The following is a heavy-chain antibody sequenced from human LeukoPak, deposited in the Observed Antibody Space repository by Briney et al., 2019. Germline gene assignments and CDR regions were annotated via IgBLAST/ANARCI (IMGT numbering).Heavy chain of an antibody. CDR3: ARTPLAAAGDYYFDY. V-gene: IGHV2-70*11. CDR2: IDWHDDK. D-gene: IGHD6-13*01. J-gene: IGHJ4*02. Sequence: SGPALVKPTQTLTLTCTSSGFSLSTSGMCVSWIRQPPGKALEWLARIDWHDDKYYSTSVKTRLTISKDTSKNHVVLTMTNMDPVDTATYYCARTPLAAAGDYYFDYWGQGTLVTVSS. CDR1: GFSLSTSGMC.